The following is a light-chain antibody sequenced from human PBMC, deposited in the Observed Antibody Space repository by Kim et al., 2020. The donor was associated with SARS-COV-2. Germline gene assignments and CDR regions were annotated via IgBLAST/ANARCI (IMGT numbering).Light chain of an antibody. J-gene: IGKJ5*01. Sequence: EIVLTQSPGTLSLSPGERATLSCRASQSVNSAYLAWYQHKPGQAPRLVMYGTSGRATGIPDRFSGSRSGTDFTLTINRLEPEDFAVFYCQLYGESPSITFGQGTRLEIK. CDR2: GTS. CDR3: QLYGESPSIT. CDR1: QSVNSAY. V-gene: IGKV3-20*01.